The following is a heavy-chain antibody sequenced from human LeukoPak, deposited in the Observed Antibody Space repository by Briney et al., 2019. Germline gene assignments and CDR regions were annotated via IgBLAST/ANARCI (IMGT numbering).Heavy chain of an antibody. Sequence: ASVKVSCKASGYTFTGYYMHWVRQAPGQGLEWMGWINPNSGGTNYAQKFQGRVTMTRDTSISTAYMELSRLRSDDTAVYYCATPSWYFYYCYYGMDVWGQGTTVTVSS. CDR2: INPNSGGT. CDR3: ATPSWYFYYCYYGMDV. J-gene: IGHJ6*02. V-gene: IGHV1-2*02. D-gene: IGHD6-13*01. CDR1: GYTFTGYY.